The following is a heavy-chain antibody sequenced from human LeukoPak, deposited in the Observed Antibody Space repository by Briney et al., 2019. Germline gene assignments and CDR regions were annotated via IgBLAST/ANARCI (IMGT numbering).Heavy chain of an antibody. V-gene: IGHV4-4*09. CDR1: GGSISNYF. D-gene: IGHD1-26*01. CDR2: IYTSGST. CDR3: ARQRGGSHENFDY. J-gene: IGHJ4*02. Sequence: PSETLSLTCTVSGGSISNYFWSWIRQAPGKGLEWIGYIYTSGSTNYNPSLKSRVTISVDTSKNQFSLKLSSVTAADTAVYYCARQRGGSHENFDYWGQGTLVTVSS.